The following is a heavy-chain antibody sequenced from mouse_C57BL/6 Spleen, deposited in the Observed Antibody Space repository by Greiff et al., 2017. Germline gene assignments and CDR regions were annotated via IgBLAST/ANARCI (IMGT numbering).Heavy chain of an antibody. Sequence: VQLKESGPGLVKPSQSLSLTCSVTGYSITSGYYWNWIRQFPGNKLEWMGYISYDGSNNSNPSLKNRISITRDTSKNQVFLKLNSVTTEDTATYYCARFLDYWGQGTTLTVSS. CDR3: ARFLDY. J-gene: IGHJ2*01. CDR2: ISYDGSN. V-gene: IGHV3-6*01. CDR1: GYSITSGYY.